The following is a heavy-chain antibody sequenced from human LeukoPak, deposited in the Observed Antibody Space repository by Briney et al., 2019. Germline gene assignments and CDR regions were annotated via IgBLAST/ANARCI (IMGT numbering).Heavy chain of an antibody. Sequence: ASVKVSCKASGYTFTTYGISWVRQAPGQGLEWLGWISAYTGNTNYAQNLQGRVTMTTDTSTTTAYMELGSLTSDDTAVYYCARRIVGATGSDYWGQGTLVTVSS. CDR1: GYTFTTYG. CDR2: ISAYTGNT. CDR3: ARRIVGATGSDY. V-gene: IGHV1-18*01. D-gene: IGHD1-26*01. J-gene: IGHJ4*02.